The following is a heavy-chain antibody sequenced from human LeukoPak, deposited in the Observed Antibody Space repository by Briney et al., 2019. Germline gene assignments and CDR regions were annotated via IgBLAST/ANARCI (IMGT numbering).Heavy chain of an antibody. CDR2: IRYDGIYK. J-gene: IGHJ4*02. CDR3: AKGAHVVVTAIQYYFDY. Sequence: GGSLRLSCAASEFTFNNNGMHWVRQAPGKGLEWVAFIRYDGIYKYYADSVKGRFTIFRDKSKTTLFLQMDSLRAEDTAVYYCAKGAHVVVTAIQYYFDYWGQGTLVTVSS. CDR1: EFTFNNNG. V-gene: IGHV3-30*02. D-gene: IGHD2-21*02.